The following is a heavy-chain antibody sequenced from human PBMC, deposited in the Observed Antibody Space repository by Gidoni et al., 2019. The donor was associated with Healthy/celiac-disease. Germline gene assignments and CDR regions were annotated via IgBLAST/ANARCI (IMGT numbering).Heavy chain of an antibody. V-gene: IGHV4-61*02. D-gene: IGHD5-18*01. J-gene: IGHJ4*02. CDR3: ARVRYSYGFYFDY. CDR2: IYTSGST. CDR1: GGSLSSGSYY. Sequence: QVQLQESGPGLVKPSQTLSLTCTVSGGSLSSGSYYWSWIRQPAGKGLEWIGRIYTSGSTNYNPSLKSRVTISVDTSKNQFSLKLSSVTAADTAVYYCARVRYSYGFYFDYWGQGTLVTVSS.